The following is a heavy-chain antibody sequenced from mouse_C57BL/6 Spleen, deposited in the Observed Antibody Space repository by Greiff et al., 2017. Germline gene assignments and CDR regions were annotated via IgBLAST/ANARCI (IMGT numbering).Heavy chain of an antibody. J-gene: IGHJ2*01. D-gene: IGHD1-1*01. CDR2: IYPGSGST. CDR3: ARRGYYYGSSYVDFDY. Sequence: QVQLQQSGAELARPGASVKLSCKASGYTFTSYWITWVKQRPGQGLEWIGDIYPGSGSTNYNEKFKSKATLTVDTSSSTAYMQLSSLTSEDSAVYYCARRGYYYGSSYVDFDYWGQGTTLTVSS. V-gene: IGHV1-55*01. CDR1: GYTFTSYW.